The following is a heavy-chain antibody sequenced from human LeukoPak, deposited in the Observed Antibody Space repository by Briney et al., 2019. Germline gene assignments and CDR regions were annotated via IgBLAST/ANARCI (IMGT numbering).Heavy chain of an antibody. D-gene: IGHD2-15*01. Sequence: GRSLRLSCAASGFTFSSYAMHWVRQAPGKGLEWVAVISYDGSNKYYADSVKGRFTISRDNSKNTLYLQMNSLRAEDTAVYYCAREAGEGGGYFDYWGQGTLVTVSS. CDR1: GFTFSSYA. CDR2: ISYDGSNK. J-gene: IGHJ4*02. V-gene: IGHV3-30*04. CDR3: AREAGEGGGYFDY.